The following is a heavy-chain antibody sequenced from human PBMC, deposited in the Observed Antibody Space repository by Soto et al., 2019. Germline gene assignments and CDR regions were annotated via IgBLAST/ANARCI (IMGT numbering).Heavy chain of an antibody. CDR2: IIPIFGTA. Sequence: QVQLVQSGAEVKKPGSSVKVSCKASGGTFSSYAISWVRQAPGQGLEWMGGIIPIFGTANYAQKFQGRVTITAVESTSTAYMELSSLRSEDTAVYYCARVRGTPGPLGGAFDILGQGTMVTVSS. D-gene: IGHD3-16*01. V-gene: IGHV1-69*01. CDR3: ARVRGTPGPLGGAFDI. CDR1: GGTFSSYA. J-gene: IGHJ3*02.